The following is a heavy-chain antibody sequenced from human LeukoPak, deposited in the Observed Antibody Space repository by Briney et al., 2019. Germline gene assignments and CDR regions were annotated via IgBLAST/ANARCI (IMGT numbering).Heavy chain of an antibody. J-gene: IGHJ4*02. CDR1: GGSISTYY. CDR3: ARVETSHFDY. V-gene: IGHV4-4*07. CDR2: IYTSGNT. D-gene: IGHD4-11*01. Sequence: SETLSLTCTVSGGSISTYYWTWIRQPAGKGLEWIGRIYTSGNTNYNPSLKSRVTMSVDTSKNQFSLKLSSVTAADTAVYYCARVETSHFDYWGQGTLVTVSS.